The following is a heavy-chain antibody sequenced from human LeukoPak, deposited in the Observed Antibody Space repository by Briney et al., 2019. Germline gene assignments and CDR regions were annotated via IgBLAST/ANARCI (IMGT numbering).Heavy chain of an antibody. CDR3: ARTVDYYDSSGYYRSAFDI. Sequence: ASVKVSCKASGGTFSSYAISWVRQAPGQGLEWMGGIIPIFGTANYAQKFQGRVTITADESTSTAYMELSSLRSEDTAVYYCARTVDYYDSSGYYRSAFDIWGQGTMVTVSS. J-gene: IGHJ3*02. D-gene: IGHD3-22*01. V-gene: IGHV1-69*01. CDR2: IIPIFGTA. CDR1: GGTFSSYA.